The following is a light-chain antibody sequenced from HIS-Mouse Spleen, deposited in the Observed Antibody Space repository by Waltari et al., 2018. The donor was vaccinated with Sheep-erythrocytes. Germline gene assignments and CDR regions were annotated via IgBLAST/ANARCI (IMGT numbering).Light chain of an antibody. J-gene: IGLJ1*01. V-gene: IGLV5-45*03. CDR3: MIWHSSAYV. Sequence: QAVLTQPSSLSASPGASASLTCTLRSGINVGTYRIYWYQQKPGSPPQYLLRYKSDSDKQQGSGVPSRFSGSKDASANAGILLISGLQSEDEADYDCMIWHSSAYVFGTGTKVTVL. CDR1: SGINVGTYR. CDR2: YKSDSDK.